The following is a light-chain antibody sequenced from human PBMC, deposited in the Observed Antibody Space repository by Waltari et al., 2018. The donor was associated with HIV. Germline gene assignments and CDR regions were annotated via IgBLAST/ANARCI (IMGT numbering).Light chain of an antibody. J-gene: IGLJ3*02. CDR3: SSYRTYGTLV. Sequence: QSALTQPASVSGSPGQSITISCTGTTNDVGNYAYVSWYQHRPGKAPKLLIYDVSNRPSGVAGRFSGSKSGNTASLSISGLQAEDEADYFCSSYRTYGTLVFGGGTKLTVL. CDR2: DVS. CDR1: TNDVGNYAY. V-gene: IGLV2-14*01.